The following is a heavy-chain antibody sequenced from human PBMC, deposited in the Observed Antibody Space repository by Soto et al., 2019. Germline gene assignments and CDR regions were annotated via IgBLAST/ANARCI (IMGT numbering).Heavy chain of an antibody. Sequence: EVQLVESGGGLVQPGGSLRLSCAASGFTFSSYWMSWVRQAPGKGLEWVANIKQDGGDKYYVDSVKGRFSISRDNAKNSLYLYMNSLSAEDTAVYYCARVQSLAGVYWGQGTLVTVSS. CDR2: IKQDGGDK. D-gene: IGHD6-19*01. V-gene: IGHV3-7*05. J-gene: IGHJ4*02. CDR1: GFTFSSYW. CDR3: ARVQSLAGVY.